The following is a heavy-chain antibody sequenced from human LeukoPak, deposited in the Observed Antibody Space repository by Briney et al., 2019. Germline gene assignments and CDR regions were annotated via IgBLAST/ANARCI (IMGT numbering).Heavy chain of an antibody. CDR1: GGSFSVHY. J-gene: IGHJ4*02. Sequence: SETLSLTCAVSGGSFSVHYWTWIRQPPGKGLEWIGEINQSGSTTYNPSLKSRVTVSVDTSKNQFSLKLSSLTAADTAVYYCARGVVAAAGRTFDFWGQGTLVTVSS. CDR3: ARGVVAAAGRTFDF. V-gene: IGHV4-34*01. D-gene: IGHD6-13*01. CDR2: INQSGST.